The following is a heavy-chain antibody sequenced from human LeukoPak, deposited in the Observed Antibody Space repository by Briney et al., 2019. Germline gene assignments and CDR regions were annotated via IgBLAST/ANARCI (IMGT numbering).Heavy chain of an antibody. Sequence: GASVKVSCKASGYTFTSYAMNWVRQAPGQGLEWMGWINTNTGNPTYAQGFTGRFVFSLDTSVSTAYLQISSLKAEDTAVYYCARVFPLMEDYYYMDVWGKGTTVTVSS. V-gene: IGHV7-4-1*02. J-gene: IGHJ6*03. D-gene: IGHD2-8*01. CDR2: INTNTGNP. CDR3: ARVFPLMEDYYYMDV. CDR1: GYTFTSYA.